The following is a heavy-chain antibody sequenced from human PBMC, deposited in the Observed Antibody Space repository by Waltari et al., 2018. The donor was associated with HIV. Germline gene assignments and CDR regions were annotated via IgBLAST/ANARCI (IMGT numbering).Heavy chain of an antibody. CDR3: ATGGGTTSIQLYDLDV. CDR1: GYTLTELS. J-gene: IGHJ6*02. D-gene: IGHD1-26*01. V-gene: IGHV1-24*01. Sequence: QVQLIQSGAEVKKPGASVKVSCKVFGYTLTELSMHWVRPAPGKGLEWMGGFDPEDDETIYAQKFQGRVTRTEDTSTDSAYMELSSLTSEDTAVYYCATGGGTTSIQLYDLDVWGQGTTVTVSS. CDR2: FDPEDDET.